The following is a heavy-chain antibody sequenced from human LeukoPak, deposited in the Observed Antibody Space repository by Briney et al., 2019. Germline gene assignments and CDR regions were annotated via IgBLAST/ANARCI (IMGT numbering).Heavy chain of an antibody. CDR2: IIPIFGTA. Sequence: ASVKVSCKASGGTFSSYAISWVRQAPGQGLEWMGGIIPIFGTANYAQKFQGRVTITADESTSTAYMELSSLRSEDTAVYYCARAGPRSHGSYFGIDYWGQGTLVTLSS. J-gene: IGHJ4*02. CDR1: GGTFSSYA. V-gene: IGHV1-69*13. D-gene: IGHD1-26*01. CDR3: ARAGPRSHGSYFGIDY.